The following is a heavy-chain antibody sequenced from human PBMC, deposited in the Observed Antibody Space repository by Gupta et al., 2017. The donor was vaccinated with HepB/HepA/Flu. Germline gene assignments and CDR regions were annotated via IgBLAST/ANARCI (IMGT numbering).Heavy chain of an antibody. CDR2: IRGDCGDI. CDR3: VRDHCTTSTCYTESHMDV. V-gene: IGHV3-23*01. CDR1: GFTVSTYA. Sequence: DEQLLECGGGLVQSGGSRILSCAASGFTVSTYAMTWVRQAPGKGLEWVSGIRGDCGDINYAAFVKGRLTISRDNSRNTLDLQINRLGAEDTATYYCVRDHCTTSTCYTESHMDVWGKGTTVTVSS. J-gene: IGHJ6*03. D-gene: IGHD2-2*02.